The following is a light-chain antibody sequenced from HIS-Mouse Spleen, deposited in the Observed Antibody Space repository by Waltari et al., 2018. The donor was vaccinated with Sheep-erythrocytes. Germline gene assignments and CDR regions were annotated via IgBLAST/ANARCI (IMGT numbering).Light chain of an antibody. CDR1: SSDVGGFNH. CDR3: CSYAGSYNHV. CDR2: DVS. V-gene: IGLV2-11*01. Sequence: QSALTQPRSVSGSPGHSVTIPCTGTSSDVGGFNHVSWYQQHPGKAPKLMIYDVSKRPSGVPDRFSGSKSGNTASLTISGLQAEDEADYYCCSYAGSYNHVFATGTKVTVL. J-gene: IGLJ1*01.